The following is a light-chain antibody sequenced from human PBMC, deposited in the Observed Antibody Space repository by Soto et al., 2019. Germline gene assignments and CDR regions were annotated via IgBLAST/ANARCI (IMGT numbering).Light chain of an antibody. CDR2: AAS. Sequence: DIRMTQYTSSLSASVGDRVTITCRASQSISSYLNWYQQKPGKAPKLLIYAASSLQSGVPSRFSGSGSGTDFTLTISSLQPEDFATYYCQLSYITPWTFGQGSKV. J-gene: IGKJ1*01. CDR1: QSISSY. V-gene: IGKV1-39*01. CDR3: QLSYITPWT.